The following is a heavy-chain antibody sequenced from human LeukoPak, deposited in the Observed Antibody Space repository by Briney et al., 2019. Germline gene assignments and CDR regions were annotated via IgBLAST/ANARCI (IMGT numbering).Heavy chain of an antibody. Sequence: SETLSLTCTASGVSISSYYWSWVRQPPGKGLEWVGYIYYSGSTNYNPSLKSRVTISVDTSKNQFSLKLSSVTAADTAVYYCASSFGEYFQHWGQGTLVTVSS. J-gene: IGHJ1*01. V-gene: IGHV4-59*01. CDR1: GVSISSYY. D-gene: IGHD3-10*01. CDR3: ASSFGEYFQH. CDR2: IYYSGST.